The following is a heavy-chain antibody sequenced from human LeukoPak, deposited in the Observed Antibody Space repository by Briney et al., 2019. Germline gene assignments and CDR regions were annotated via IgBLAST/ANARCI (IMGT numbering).Heavy chain of an antibody. Sequence: SETLSLTCTVSGGSISSSSYYWGWIRQPPGKGLEWIGSIYYSGSTYYNPSLKSRVTISVDTSKNQFFLKLSSVTAADTAVYYCARDGYFATTPPSAFDIWGQGTMVTVSS. D-gene: IGHD2-21*01. CDR1: GGSISSSSYY. CDR2: IYYSGST. V-gene: IGHV4-39*07. CDR3: ARDGYFATTPPSAFDI. J-gene: IGHJ3*02.